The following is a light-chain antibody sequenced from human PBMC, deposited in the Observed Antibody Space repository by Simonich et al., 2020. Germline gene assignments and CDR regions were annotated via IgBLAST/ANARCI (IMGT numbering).Light chain of an antibody. CDR3: QQRSNWPPALT. CDR1: QSVSSY. J-gene: IGKJ4*01. CDR2: DAS. V-gene: IGKV3-11*01. Sequence: EIVLTQSPATLSLSPVERATLSCRASQSVSSYLAWYQQKPGQAPRLLIYDASNRATGIPARCSGSASGTDFSLTISSLEPEDFAVYYCQQRSNWPPALTFGGGTKVEIK.